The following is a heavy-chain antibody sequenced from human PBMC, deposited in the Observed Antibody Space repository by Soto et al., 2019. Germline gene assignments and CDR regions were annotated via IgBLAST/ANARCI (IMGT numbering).Heavy chain of an antibody. CDR1: GYTFTSYA. CDR2: INAGNGNT. CDR3: ARGMVRGVIITSNEYYFDY. D-gene: IGHD3-10*01. Sequence: ASVKVSCKASGYTFTSYAMHWVRQAPGQRLEWMGWINAGNGNTKYSQKFQGRVTITRDTSASTAYMELSSLRSEDTAVYYCARGMVRGVIITSNEYYFDYWGQGTLVTVSS. J-gene: IGHJ4*02. V-gene: IGHV1-3*01.